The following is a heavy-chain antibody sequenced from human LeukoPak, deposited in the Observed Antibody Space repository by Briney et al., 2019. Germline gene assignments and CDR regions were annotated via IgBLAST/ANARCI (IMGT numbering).Heavy chain of an antibody. Sequence: GGSLGLSCAASGFTLSAYTMTWVRQTPGKGLEWVSFITASDSRTNYADSVKGRFTISRDKSKNTLNLKMNSLRAEDTAVYYCARGSSRDGYNPWGQGTLVTVSS. CDR3: ARGSSRDGYNP. CDR2: ITASDSRT. V-gene: IGHV3-23*01. J-gene: IGHJ5*02. CDR1: GFTLSAYT. D-gene: IGHD5-24*01.